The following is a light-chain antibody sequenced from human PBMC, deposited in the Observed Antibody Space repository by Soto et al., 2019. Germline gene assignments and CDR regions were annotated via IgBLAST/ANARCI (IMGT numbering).Light chain of an antibody. J-gene: IGKJ4*01. CDR2: DAS. V-gene: IGKV1-5*01. CDR3: QQSYSTPLT. CDR1: QSISSW. Sequence: ASPLSASVGDRVTITCRASQSISSWLAWYQQKPGKAPKLLIYDASSLESGVPSRFSGSGSGTEFTLTISSLQPEDFATYYCQQSYSTPLTFGGGTNVDI.